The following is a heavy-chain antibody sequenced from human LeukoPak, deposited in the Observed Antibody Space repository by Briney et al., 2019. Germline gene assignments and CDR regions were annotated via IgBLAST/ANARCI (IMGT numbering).Heavy chain of an antibody. Sequence: ASVKVSCKASGYTFTNYGFSWVRQAPGQGLEWMGWISAYNGYTDYAQKFQFRVTMTTDTSTSTAYMELRSLRSDDTAVYYCARDKAVTTEVTQHFQHWGQGTLVTVSS. CDR3: ARDKAVTTEVTQHFQH. CDR2: ISAYNGYT. V-gene: IGHV1-18*01. CDR1: GYTFTNYG. J-gene: IGHJ1*01. D-gene: IGHD4-23*01.